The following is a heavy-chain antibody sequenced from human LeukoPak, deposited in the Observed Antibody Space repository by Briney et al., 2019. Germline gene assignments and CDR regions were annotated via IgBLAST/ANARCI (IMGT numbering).Heavy chain of an antibody. CDR2: ISGSGGST. Sequence: GGSLRLSCAASGFTFSNHGMNWVRRASGKGLEWVSAISGSGGSTYYADSVKGRFTISRDNSKNTLYLQMNSLRAEDTAVYYCAKQRYFDWLLDYWGQGTLVTVSS. CDR1: GFTFSNHG. V-gene: IGHV3-23*01. J-gene: IGHJ4*02. D-gene: IGHD3-9*01. CDR3: AKQRYFDWLLDY.